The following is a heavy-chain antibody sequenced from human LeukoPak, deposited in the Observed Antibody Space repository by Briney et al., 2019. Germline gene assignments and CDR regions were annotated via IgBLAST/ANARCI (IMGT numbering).Heavy chain of an antibody. CDR3: ARAGWQPPYYYYYYGMDV. CDR1: GYTFTSYD. J-gene: IGHJ6*02. Sequence: ASVKVSCKASGYTFTSYDINWVRQATGQGLEWMGWMNPNSGNTGYAQKFQGRVTMTRNTSISTAYMELSSLRSEDTAVYYCARAGWQPPYYYYYYGMDVWGQGTTVTVSS. D-gene: IGHD4-23*01. V-gene: IGHV1-8*01. CDR2: MNPNSGNT.